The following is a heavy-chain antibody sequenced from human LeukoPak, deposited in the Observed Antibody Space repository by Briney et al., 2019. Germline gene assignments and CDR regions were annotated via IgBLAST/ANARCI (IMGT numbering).Heavy chain of an antibody. CDR2: ISSSGSTI. CDR3: AREATDGDYVAFDI. Sequence: PGGSLRLSCAASGLMFNIYAMSWIRQAPGKGLEWVSYISSSGSTIYYADSVKGRFTISRDNAKNSLYLQMNSLRAEDTAVYYCAREATDGDYVAFDIWGQGTMVTVSS. D-gene: IGHD4-17*01. V-gene: IGHV3-11*04. CDR1: GLMFNIYA. J-gene: IGHJ3*02.